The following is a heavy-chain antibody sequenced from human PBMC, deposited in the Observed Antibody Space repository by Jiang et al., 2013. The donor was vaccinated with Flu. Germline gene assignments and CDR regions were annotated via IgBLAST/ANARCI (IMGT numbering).Heavy chain of an antibody. CDR3: ARDLGETSSLGSFGV. CDR2: SSSSYI. V-gene: IGHV3-21*01. D-gene: IGHD2-15*01. J-gene: IGHJ6*04. Sequence: SSSSYIYYADSVKGRFTTSRDNAKNSLYLQMNSLRAEDTAVYYCARDLGETSSLGSFGVWGKGTTVTVSS.